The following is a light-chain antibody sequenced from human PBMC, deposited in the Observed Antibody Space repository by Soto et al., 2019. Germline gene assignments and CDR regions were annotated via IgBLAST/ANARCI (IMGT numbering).Light chain of an antibody. CDR3: QQRTNWPLT. Sequence: EIVLTQSPATLSLSPGERATLSCGASQSVGSSLAWYQQKPGQAPRLLIYYASTRATGIPARFSGSGSGTDFTLTISSLEPEDFAVYYCQQRTNWPLTFGGGTKVEIK. J-gene: IGKJ4*01. CDR1: QSVGSS. CDR2: YAS. V-gene: IGKV3-11*01.